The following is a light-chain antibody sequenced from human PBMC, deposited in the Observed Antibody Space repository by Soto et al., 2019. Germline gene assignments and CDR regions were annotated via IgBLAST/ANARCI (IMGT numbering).Light chain of an antibody. CDR3: QQYNNWPPIT. J-gene: IGKJ5*01. V-gene: IGKV3-15*01. Sequence: EIVMTPSPATLSVSPGERATLSCRASQSVSSKLAWYQQKPGQAPRLLIYGASTRATGIPARFSGSGSGTEFTLTISSLQSEDFAVYYGQQYNNWPPITFGQGTRLEIK. CDR2: GAS. CDR1: QSVSSK.